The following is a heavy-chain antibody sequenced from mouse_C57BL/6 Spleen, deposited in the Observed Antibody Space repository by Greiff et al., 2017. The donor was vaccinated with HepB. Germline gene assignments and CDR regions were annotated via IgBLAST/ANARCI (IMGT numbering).Heavy chain of an antibody. J-gene: IGHJ4*01. D-gene: IGHD1-1*01. CDR3: ARSYYYCSSVLSAMDY. V-gene: IGHV1-4*01. CDR1: GYTFTSYT. Sequence: QVQLQQSGAELARPGASVKMSCKASGYTFTSYTMHWVKQRPGQGLEWIGYINPSSGYTKYNQKFKDKATLTADKSSSTAYMQLSSLTSEDSAVYYCARSYYYCSSVLSAMDYWGQGTSVTVSS. CDR2: INPSSGYT.